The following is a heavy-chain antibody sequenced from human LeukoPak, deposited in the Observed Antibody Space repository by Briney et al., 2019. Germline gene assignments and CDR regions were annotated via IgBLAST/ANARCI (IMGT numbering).Heavy chain of an antibody. J-gene: IGHJ4*02. CDR2: ISSSGSTI. CDR3: TRSNWGPEY. D-gene: IGHD7-27*01. Sequence: GGSLRLSCAASGFTFSDYYMSWIRQGPGKGLEWGSYISSSGSTIYYADSVKVRFTISRDNAKNSLYLQMNSLRAVDTAVYYCTRSNWGPEYWGQGTLVTVSS. V-gene: IGHV3-11*04. CDR1: GFTFSDYY.